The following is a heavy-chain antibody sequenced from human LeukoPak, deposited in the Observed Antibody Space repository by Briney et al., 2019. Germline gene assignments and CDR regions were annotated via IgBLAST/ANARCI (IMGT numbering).Heavy chain of an antibody. CDR1: GDSISSSSYY. CDR3: ARWNRELHFDY. Sequence: KPSETLSLTCTVSGDSISSSSYYWGWIRQPPGKGLEWIASIYYSGSTYYNPSLNSRVTISVDTSRNQFSLKLSSVTAADTAVYYCARWNRELHFDYWGQGTLVTVSS. D-gene: IGHD4-23*01. CDR2: IYYSGST. J-gene: IGHJ4*02. V-gene: IGHV4-39*01.